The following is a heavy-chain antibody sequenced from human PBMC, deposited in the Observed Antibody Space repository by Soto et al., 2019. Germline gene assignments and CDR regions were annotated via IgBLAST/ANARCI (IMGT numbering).Heavy chain of an antibody. Sequence: GESLKISCKGSGYSFGSYWIAWVRQMPGKGLEWMGIIYPGDSDTRYSPSFQGQVTISADKADNTAYLQWSSLKASDTAIYYCARVTSYLTGNHFFYYGMDVWGQGTTVTVSS. CDR3: ARVTSYLTGNHFFYYGMDV. V-gene: IGHV5-51*01. D-gene: IGHD3-9*01. CDR2: IYPGDSDT. CDR1: GYSFGSYW. J-gene: IGHJ6*02.